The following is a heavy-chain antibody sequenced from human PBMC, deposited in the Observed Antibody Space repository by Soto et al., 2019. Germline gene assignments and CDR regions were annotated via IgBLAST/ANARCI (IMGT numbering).Heavy chain of an antibody. CDR1: GFTFSSYA. D-gene: IGHD3-22*01. CDR2: ISGSGGST. Sequence: PGGSLRLSCAASGFTFSSYAMSWVRQAPGKGREWVSAISGSGGSTYYADSVKGRFTISRDNSKNTLYLQMNSLRAEDTAVYYCAKEGPGWYYDSSGNYYGDAFDIWGQGTMVTVSS. J-gene: IGHJ3*02. CDR3: AKEGPGWYYDSSGNYYGDAFDI. V-gene: IGHV3-23*01.